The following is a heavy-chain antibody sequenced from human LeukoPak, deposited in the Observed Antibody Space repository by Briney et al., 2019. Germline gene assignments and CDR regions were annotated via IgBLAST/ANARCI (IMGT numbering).Heavy chain of an antibody. CDR2: IYYRGST. CDR3: ARDFNYDSSGYYYRGGAFDI. J-gene: IGHJ3*02. D-gene: IGHD3-22*01. CDR1: GGSISSYY. V-gene: IGHV4-59*01. Sequence: PSETLSLTCTVSGGSISSYYWSWIRQPPGKGLEWIGYIYYRGSTNYNPSLKSRVTISVDTSKNQFSLKLSSVTAADTAVYYCARDFNYDSSGYYYRGGAFDIGGQGTMVTVSS.